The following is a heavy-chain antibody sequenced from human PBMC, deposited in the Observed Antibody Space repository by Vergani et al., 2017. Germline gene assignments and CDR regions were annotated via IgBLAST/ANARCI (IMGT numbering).Heavy chain of an antibody. Sequence: VQLVESGGVVVQPGGSLRLSCAASGFTFDDYTMHWVRQAPGKGLEWVSLISWDGGSTYYADSVKDRFTISRDNSKNSLYLQMNSLRTEDTALYYCAKDISPIVVALDAFDIWGQGTMVTVSS. J-gene: IGHJ3*02. CDR2: ISWDGGST. CDR3: AKDISPIVVALDAFDI. D-gene: IGHD3-22*01. CDR1: GFTFDDYT. V-gene: IGHV3-43*01.